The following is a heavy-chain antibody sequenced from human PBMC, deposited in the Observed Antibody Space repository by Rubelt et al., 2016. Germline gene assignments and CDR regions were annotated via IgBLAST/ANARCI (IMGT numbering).Heavy chain of an antibody. CDR2: SGST. CDR3: ARDLYTAPNWFDP. V-gene: IGHV4-31*02. J-gene: IGHJ5*02. Sequence: SGSTYYNPSLKSRVTISVDTSKNQFSLELSSVTAADTAVYYCARDLYTAPNWFDPWGQGTLVTVSS.